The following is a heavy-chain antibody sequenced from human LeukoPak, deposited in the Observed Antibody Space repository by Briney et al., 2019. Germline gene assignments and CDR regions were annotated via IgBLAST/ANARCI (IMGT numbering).Heavy chain of an antibody. J-gene: IGHJ3*02. CDR1: GGSFSGYY. CDR2: INHSGST. V-gene: IGHV4-34*01. Sequence: PSETLSLTCAVYGGSFSGYYWSWIRQPPGKGLEWIGEINHSGSTNYNPSLKSRVTISVDTSKNQVSLKLSSVTAADTAVYYCARDQGSEQLVHGGDAFDIWGQGTMVTVSS. CDR3: ARDQGSEQLVHGGDAFDI. D-gene: IGHD6-13*01.